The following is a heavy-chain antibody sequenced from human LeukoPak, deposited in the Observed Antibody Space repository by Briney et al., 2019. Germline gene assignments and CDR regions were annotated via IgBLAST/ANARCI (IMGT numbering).Heavy chain of an antibody. CDR2: INAYDGNT. CDR1: GYTFTTNG. V-gene: IGHV1-18*01. Sequence: ASVKVSCKASGYTFTTNGISWVRQAPGQGLEFMGWINAYDGNTYYPQNVQGRVIVTTDISTSTAYMELRSLRSDGTAVYYCARDPGGQNPFDLWGQGTMVTVSS. CDR3: ARDPGGQNPFDL. J-gene: IGHJ3*01. D-gene: IGHD1-1*01.